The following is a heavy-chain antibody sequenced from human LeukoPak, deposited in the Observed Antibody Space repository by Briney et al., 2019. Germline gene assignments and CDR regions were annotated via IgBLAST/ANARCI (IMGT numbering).Heavy chain of an antibody. V-gene: IGHV4-39*01. D-gene: IGHD3-9*01. Sequence: PSETLSLTCTVSGGSISSSSYYWGWIRQPPRKGLEWIGSIYYSGSTYYNPSLKSRVTISVDTSKNQFSLKLSSVTAADTAVYYCARLSKGRYFDYIFDYWGQGTLVTVSS. CDR1: GGSISSSSYY. CDR3: ARLSKGRYFDYIFDY. CDR2: IYYSGST. J-gene: IGHJ4*02.